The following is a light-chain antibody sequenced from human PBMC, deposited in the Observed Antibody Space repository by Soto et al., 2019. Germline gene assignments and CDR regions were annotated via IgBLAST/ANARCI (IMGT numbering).Light chain of an antibody. V-gene: IGLV2-14*01. CDR2: EVK. J-gene: IGLJ1*01. CDR1: TDDDGSTDS. Sequence: QSALTQPASVSGSPGQSITITCSGTTDDDGSTDSVSWYQHHPGEAPRLVIYEVKNRPSGVPGRFSGSKSVNTASLSISGLQHEDEADYYCRTYTTTGSSIFGSGTKLTVL. CDR3: RTYTTTGSSI.